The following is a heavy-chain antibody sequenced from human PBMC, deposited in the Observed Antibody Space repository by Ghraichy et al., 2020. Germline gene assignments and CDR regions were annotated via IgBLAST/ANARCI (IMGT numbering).Heavy chain of an antibody. CDR1: GFTFSSYE. D-gene: IGHD3-3*01. J-gene: IGHJ4*02. CDR2: IGRGGNTI. Sequence: GVLRLSCVASGFTFSSYEMNWVRQAPGKGLEWLSYIGRGGNTIYYADSVKGRFTISRDNAKNSLYLQMNSLRAEDTALYYCSREAAYDFWSGWDYWGQGTLVTVSS. V-gene: IGHV3-48*03. CDR3: SREAAYDFWSGWDY.